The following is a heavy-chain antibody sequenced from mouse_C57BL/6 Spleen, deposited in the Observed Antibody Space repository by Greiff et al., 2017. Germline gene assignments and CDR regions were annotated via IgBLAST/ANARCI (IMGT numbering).Heavy chain of an antibody. V-gene: IGHV1-20*01. CDR1: GYSFTGYF. J-gene: IGHJ2*01. CDR3: ARLKVELLYFDY. Sequence: VQLQQSGPELVKPGDSVKISCKASGYSFTGYFMNWVMQSHGKSLEWIGRINPYNGDTFYNQKFKGKATLTVDKSSSTAHMELRSLTSEDSAVYYCARLKVELLYFDYWGQGTTLTVSS. D-gene: IGHD1-1*01. CDR2: INPYNGDT.